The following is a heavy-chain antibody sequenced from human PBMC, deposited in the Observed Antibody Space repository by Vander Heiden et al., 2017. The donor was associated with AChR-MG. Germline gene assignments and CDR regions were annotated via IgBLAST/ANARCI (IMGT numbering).Heavy chain of an antibody. V-gene: IGHV3-23*01. J-gene: IGHJ4*02. CDR2: ISSSGGDT. CDR3: AKKNPGVAPFDY. Sequence: EVQLLESGGGLVHPGGSPRLSCAASGFSFSSNAMSWVRQAPGKGLVWVSGISSSGGDTPYADSVKGRFTISRDNSKNTLYLQMNSLRAEDTAVYYCAKKNPGVAPFDYWGQGTLVTVSS. D-gene: IGHD3-3*01. CDR1: GFSFSSNA.